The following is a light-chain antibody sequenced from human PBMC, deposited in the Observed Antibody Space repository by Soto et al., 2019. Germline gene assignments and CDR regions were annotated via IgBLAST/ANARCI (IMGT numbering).Light chain of an antibody. CDR1: QSLSNNF. V-gene: IGKV3D-20*02. J-gene: IGKJ5*01. Sequence: DIVLTQSPVTLSLSPGDRAALSFGASQSLSNNFLAWYQQKPGQAPRLLIYDASNRATGIPARFSGSGSGTDFTLTISSLQPKDFAVYYCQQRSNWPITFGQGTRLEIK. CDR2: DAS. CDR3: QQRSNWPIT.